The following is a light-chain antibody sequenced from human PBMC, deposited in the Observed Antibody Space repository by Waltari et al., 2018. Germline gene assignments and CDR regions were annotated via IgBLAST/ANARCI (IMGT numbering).Light chain of an antibody. V-gene: IGKV3-20*01. J-gene: IGKJ4*01. CDR2: RAS. CDR3: QQYDISPLT. CDR1: QTVRTTY. Sequence: EIVLTQSPGTLSLSPGERATLSCRASQTVRTTYLAWYQQKPGQAPTLLINRASSRATGIPDRFSGSGSGPDFSLTISSLEPEDFAVYYCQQYDISPLTFGGGTKVEI.